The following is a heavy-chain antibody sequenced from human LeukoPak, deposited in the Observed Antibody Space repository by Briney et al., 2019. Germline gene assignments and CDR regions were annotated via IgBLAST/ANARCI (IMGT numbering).Heavy chain of an antibody. CDR2: INHSGST. D-gene: IGHD5-18*01. J-gene: IGHJ6*02. CDR3: ARGRRYSYGHRVYDYGMDV. Sequence: SETLSLTCAVYGGSFSGYYWSWIRQPPGKGLEWIGEINHSGSTNYNPSLKSRVTISVDTSKNQFSLKLSSVTAADTAVYYCARGRRYSYGHRVYDYGMDVWGQGTTVTVSS. CDR1: GGSFSGYY. V-gene: IGHV4-34*01.